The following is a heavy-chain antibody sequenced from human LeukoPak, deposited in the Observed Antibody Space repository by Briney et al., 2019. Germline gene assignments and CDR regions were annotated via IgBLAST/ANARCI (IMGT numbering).Heavy chain of an antibody. CDR1: GYTFTSYD. CDR3: ARVYDYYYYYGMDV. Sequence: ASVKVSCKASGYTFTSYDINWVRQATGQGLEWMGWMNPNSGNTGYAQKFQGRVTMTRNTSISTAYMELSGLRSEDTAVYYCARVYDYYYYYGMDVWGQGTTVTVSS. J-gene: IGHJ6*02. CDR2: MNPNSGNT. D-gene: IGHD3-16*01. V-gene: IGHV1-8*01.